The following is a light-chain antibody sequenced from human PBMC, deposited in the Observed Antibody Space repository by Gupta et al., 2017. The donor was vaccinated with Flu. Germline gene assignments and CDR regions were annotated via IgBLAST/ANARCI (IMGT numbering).Light chain of an antibody. V-gene: IGLV3-19*01. CDR3: NSRDSSGNHSYV. CDR2: GKN. J-gene: IGLJ1*01. CDR1: SLRSYY. Sequence: QTVRITCQGDSLRSYYASWYQQKPGQAPVLVIYGKNNRPSGIPDRFSGSSSGNTASLTITGAQAEDEADYYCNSRDSSGNHSYVFGTGTKVTVL.